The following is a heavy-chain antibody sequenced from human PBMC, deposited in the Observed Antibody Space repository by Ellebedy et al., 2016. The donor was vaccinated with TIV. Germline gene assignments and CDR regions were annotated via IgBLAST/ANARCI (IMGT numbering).Heavy chain of an antibody. CDR3: ARGYYYDSSGPQNYGMDV. Sequence: ASVKVSXXASGYTFTSYAMHWVRQAPGQRLEWMGWINAGNGNTKYSQKFQGRVTITRDTSASTAYMELSSLRSEDTAVYYCARGYYYDSSGPQNYGMDVWGQGTTVTVSS. J-gene: IGHJ6*02. CDR1: GYTFTSYA. V-gene: IGHV1-3*01. CDR2: INAGNGNT. D-gene: IGHD3-22*01.